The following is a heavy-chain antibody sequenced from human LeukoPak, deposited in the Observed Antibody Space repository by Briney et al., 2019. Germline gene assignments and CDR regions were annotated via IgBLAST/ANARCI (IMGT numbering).Heavy chain of an antibody. CDR2: IIPIFGTA. J-gene: IGHJ4*02. CDR3: ARSNQGSYGVYYFDY. D-gene: IGHD1-26*01. Sequence: SVKVSCXASGGTFSSYAISWVRQAPGQGLEWMGRIIPIFGTANYAQKFQGRVTITTDESTSTAYMELSSLRSEDTAVYYCARSNQGSYGVYYFDYWGQGTLVTVSS. V-gene: IGHV1-69*05. CDR1: GGTFSSYA.